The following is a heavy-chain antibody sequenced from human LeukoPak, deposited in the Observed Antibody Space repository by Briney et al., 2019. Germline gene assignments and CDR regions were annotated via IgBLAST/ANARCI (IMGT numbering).Heavy chain of an antibody. V-gene: IGHV1-3*01. CDR3: ARQDCGGGSCYNFDY. J-gene: IGHJ4*02. D-gene: IGHD2-15*01. Sequence: ASVKVSCKASGYTFTSYAMHWVRQAPEQRLEWMGWINAGNGNTKYSQKFQGRVTITRDTSASTAYMELSSLRSEDTAVYYCARQDCGGGSCYNFDYWGQGTLVTVSS. CDR1: GYTFTSYA. CDR2: INAGNGNT.